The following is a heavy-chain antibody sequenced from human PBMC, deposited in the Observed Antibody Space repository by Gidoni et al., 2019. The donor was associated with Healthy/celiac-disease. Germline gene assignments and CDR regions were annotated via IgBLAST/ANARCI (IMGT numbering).Heavy chain of an antibody. CDR2: IYHSGST. V-gene: IGHV4-4*02. Sequence: QVQLQESGPGLVKPSGTLSLTCAVSGGSISSSNWWRWVRQPPGKGLEWIWEIYHSGSTNYNPSLKSRVTISVDKSKNQFSLKLSSVTAADTAVYYCARRYCGGDCYLDYWYFDLWGRGTLVTVSS. CDR3: ARRYCGGDCYLDYWYFDL. CDR1: GGSISSSNW. J-gene: IGHJ2*01. D-gene: IGHD2-21*01.